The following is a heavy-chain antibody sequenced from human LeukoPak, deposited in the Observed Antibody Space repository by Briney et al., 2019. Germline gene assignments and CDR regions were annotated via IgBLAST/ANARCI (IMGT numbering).Heavy chain of an antibody. CDR2: IRPDGSEQ. CDR1: RFTFSSYW. D-gene: IGHD3-10*01. V-gene: IGHV3-7*01. CDR3: ARVGGGHTYYYYMDV. J-gene: IGHJ6*03. Sequence: GGSLRLSCEASRFTFSSYWMSWVRQAPGKGLEWLANIRPDGSEQFYLDSVKGRFTISRDNVVNSLFLQMNDLRAEDTAAYYCARVGGGHTYYYYMDVWGKGTTVIVSS.